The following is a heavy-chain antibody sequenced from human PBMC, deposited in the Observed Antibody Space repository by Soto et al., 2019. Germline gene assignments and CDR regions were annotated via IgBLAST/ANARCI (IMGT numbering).Heavy chain of an antibody. CDR2: INHSGST. CDR3: ARSFVVVTAIVRGAHYYFCY. V-gene: IGHV4-34*01. J-gene: IGHJ4*02. D-gene: IGHD2-21*02. CDR1: GGSFSGYY. Sequence: QVQLQQWGAGLLKPSETLSLTCAVYGGSFSGYYWSWIRQPPGKGLEWIGEINHSGSTNYNPSLKSRVSISVDASKDQFYRKLSAVTAADTAVYYCARSFVVVTAIVRGAHYYFCYWGQGTLVTVSS.